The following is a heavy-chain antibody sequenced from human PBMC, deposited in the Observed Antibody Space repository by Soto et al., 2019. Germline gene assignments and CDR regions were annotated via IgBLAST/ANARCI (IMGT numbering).Heavy chain of an antibody. D-gene: IGHD6-19*01. Sequence: QVQLVQSGAEVKKPGSSVKVSCKASGGTFSSYTISWVRQAPGQGLEWMGRIIPILGIANYAQKFQGRVTITADNSTSTAYMELSSMRSEDKAVYYCAVRGRGGWDYWGQGTLVTVSS. CDR3: AVRGRGGWDY. CDR2: IIPILGIA. V-gene: IGHV1-69*02. CDR1: GGTFSSYT. J-gene: IGHJ4*02.